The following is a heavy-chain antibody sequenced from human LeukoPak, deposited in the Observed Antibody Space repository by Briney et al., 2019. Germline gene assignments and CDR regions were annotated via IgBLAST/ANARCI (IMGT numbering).Heavy chain of an antibody. J-gene: IGHJ4*02. CDR2: INPNSGGT. CDR1: GYTFTCYY. D-gene: IGHD3-9*01. CDR3: ARNPRYFDWYWVDY. Sequence: GASVKVSCKASGYTFTCYYMHWVRQAPGQGLEWMGWINPNSGGTNYAQKFQGRVTMTRDTSISTAYMELSRLRSDDTAVYYCARNPRYFDWYWVDYWGQGTLVTVSS. V-gene: IGHV1-2*02.